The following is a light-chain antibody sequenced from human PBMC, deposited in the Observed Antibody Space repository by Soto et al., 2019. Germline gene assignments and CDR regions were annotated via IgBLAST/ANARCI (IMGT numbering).Light chain of an antibody. CDR3: SSYTDSSPFV. CDR2: DVS. V-gene: IGLV2-14*01. Sequence: QSALTQPASVSGSPGQSITISCTGTSSYVGGYNYVSWYQQHPGKAPKLMIYDVSNWPSGVSNRFSGSKSGNTASLTISGLQAEDEADYYCSSYTDSSPFVFGTGTKVTVL. J-gene: IGLJ1*01. CDR1: SSYVGGYNY.